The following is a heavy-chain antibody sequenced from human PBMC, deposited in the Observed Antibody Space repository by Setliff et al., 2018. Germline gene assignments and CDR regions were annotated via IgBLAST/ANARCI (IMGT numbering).Heavy chain of an antibody. CDR2: IYTNGGT. CDR3: ARANKKLDYYYYYYMDV. D-gene: IGHD1-1*01. Sequence: SETLSLTCTVSGGSISSGSYYWSWIRQPAGKGLEWIGRIYTNGGTDYNPYLKSRVTISLDTSKNQFSLKLSSVTAADTAVYYCARANKKLDYYYYYYMDVWGTGTTVTVS. J-gene: IGHJ6*03. CDR1: GGSISSGSYY. V-gene: IGHV4-61*02.